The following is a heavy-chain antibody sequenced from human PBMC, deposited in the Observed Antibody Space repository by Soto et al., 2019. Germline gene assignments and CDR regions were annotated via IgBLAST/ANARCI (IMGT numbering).Heavy chain of an antibody. CDR3: ARTAMYYDILTGYYASYYFDY. CDR1: GGSISSSSYY. CDR2: IYYSGST. J-gene: IGHJ4*02. Sequence: PSETLSLTCTVSGGSISSSSYYWGWIRQPPGKGLEWIGSIYYSGSTYYNPSLKSRVTISVDTSKNQFSLKLSSVTAADTAVYYCARTAMYYDILTGYYASYYFDYWGQGTLVTVSS. D-gene: IGHD3-9*01. V-gene: IGHV4-39*01.